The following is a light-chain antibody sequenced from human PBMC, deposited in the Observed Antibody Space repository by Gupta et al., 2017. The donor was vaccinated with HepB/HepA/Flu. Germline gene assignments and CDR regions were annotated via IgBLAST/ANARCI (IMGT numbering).Light chain of an antibody. V-gene: IGLV3-1*01. CDR3: RAWNSTTVI. J-gene: IGLJ2*01. CDR2: KDN. CDR1: KLGNNY. Sequence: SYDLTQPPSVSVSPGHTASTPCSGSKLGNNYVCWYQQKPGPSPVMVIFKDNKRPSGIPECVSGSNSRNTVTLTISGTQTINEAYYYCRAWNSTTVIFGGGTRLSVL.